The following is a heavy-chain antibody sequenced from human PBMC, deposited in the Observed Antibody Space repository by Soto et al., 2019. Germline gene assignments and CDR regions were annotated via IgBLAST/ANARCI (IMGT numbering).Heavy chain of an antibody. D-gene: IGHD3-22*01. CDR1: GGTFSSYA. CDR2: IIPIFGTA. CDR3: ARGGGSSGTYYYYGMDV. Sequence: SVKVSCKASGGTFSSYAISWVRQAPGQGLEWMGGIIPIFGTANYAQKFQGRVTITADESTSTAYMELSSLRSEDTAVYYCARGGGSSGTYYYYGMDVWGQGTTVTVSS. J-gene: IGHJ6*02. V-gene: IGHV1-69*13.